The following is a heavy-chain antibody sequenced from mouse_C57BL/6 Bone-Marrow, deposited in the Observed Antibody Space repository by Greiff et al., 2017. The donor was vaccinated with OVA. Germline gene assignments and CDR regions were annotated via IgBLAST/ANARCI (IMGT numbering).Heavy chain of an antibody. V-gene: IGHV7-1*01. J-gene: IGHJ2*01. Sequence: EVKVVESGGGLVQSGRSLRLSCATSGFTFSDFYMEWVRQAPGKGLGWIAASRNKANDYTTEYSASVKGRFIVSRDTSQSILYLQMNALRAEDTAIYYCARDLYLDYWGQGTTLTVSS. CDR1: GFTFSDFY. CDR3: ARDLYLDY. CDR2: SRNKANDYTT.